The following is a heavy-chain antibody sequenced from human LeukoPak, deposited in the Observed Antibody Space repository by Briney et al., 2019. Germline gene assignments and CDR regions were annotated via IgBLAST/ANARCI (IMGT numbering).Heavy chain of an antibody. V-gene: IGHV3-48*03. D-gene: IGHD6-6*01. CDR3: ARGKYGSSSLIDY. Sequence: PGGSLRLSCAASGFTFSSYEMNWVRQAPGKGLEWVSYISSSGSTIYYADSVKGRFTISRDNAKNSLYLQMNSLRAEDTAVYYYARGKYGSSSLIDYWGQGTLVTVSS. CDR2: ISSSGSTI. J-gene: IGHJ4*02. CDR1: GFTFSSYE.